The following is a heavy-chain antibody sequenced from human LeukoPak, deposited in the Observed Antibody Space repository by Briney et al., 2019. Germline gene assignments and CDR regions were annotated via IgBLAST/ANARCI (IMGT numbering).Heavy chain of an antibody. CDR2: IYSGGST. D-gene: IGHD4-17*01. Sequence: PGGSLRLSCAASGFTVSSNYMSWVRQAPGKGLEWVSGIYSGGSTYYADSVKGRFTISRDNSKNTLYLQMNSLRAEDTAVYYCASLPTVTTGGYYFDYWGQGTLVTVSS. CDR3: ASLPTVTTGGYYFDY. V-gene: IGHV3-66*01. J-gene: IGHJ4*02. CDR1: GFTVSSNY.